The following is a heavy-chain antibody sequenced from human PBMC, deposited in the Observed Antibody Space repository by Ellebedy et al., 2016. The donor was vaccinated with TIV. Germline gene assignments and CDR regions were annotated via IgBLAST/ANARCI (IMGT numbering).Heavy chain of an antibody. J-gene: IGHJ4*02. V-gene: IGHV4-59*01. CDR3: ARFVAAHGYDY. D-gene: IGHD6-25*01. CDR2: MYFSGGT. Sequence: MPSETLSLTCTVSGGSISGYYWGWIRQPPGKGLEWIGYMYFSGGTNSNPSLKSRVTISVDTSNHLFSLTLDSVTAADTAVYYCARFVAAHGYDYWGQGTLVTVSS. CDR1: GGSISGYY.